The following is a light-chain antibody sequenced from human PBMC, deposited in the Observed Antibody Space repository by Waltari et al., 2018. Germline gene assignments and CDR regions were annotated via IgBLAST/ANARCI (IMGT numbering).Light chain of an antibody. CDR2: ASS. V-gene: IGKV3-20*01. CDR3: QQYDGSPHT. CDR1: QSVSSTY. J-gene: IGKJ1*01. Sequence: EIVLTQSPGTLSMSPGEGATLSCRASQSVSSTYIVWYQQRPGQAPRLLIYASSSRATGIPDRFSGSGSATDFTLTISRLEPEDFAVYYCQQYDGSPHTFGQGTKVEMK.